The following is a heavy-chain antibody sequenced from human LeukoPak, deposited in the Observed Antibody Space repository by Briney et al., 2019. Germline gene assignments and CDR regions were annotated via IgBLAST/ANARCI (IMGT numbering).Heavy chain of an antibody. Sequence: SETLSLTCTVSGGSISSYYWSWIRQPPGKGLKWIGRIYTSGSTNYNPSLKSRVTMSVDTSKNQFSLKLSSVTAADTAVYYCARDSSAAGTFDYWGQGTLVTVSS. CDR2: IYTSGST. D-gene: IGHD6-13*01. V-gene: IGHV4-4*07. CDR3: ARDSSAAGTFDY. J-gene: IGHJ4*02. CDR1: GGSISSYY.